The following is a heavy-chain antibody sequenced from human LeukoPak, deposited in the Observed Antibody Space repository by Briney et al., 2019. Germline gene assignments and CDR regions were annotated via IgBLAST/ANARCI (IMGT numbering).Heavy chain of an antibody. D-gene: IGHD1-26*01. CDR3: ARARGSYVNPFDY. J-gene: IGHJ4*02. CDR2: IIPIFGTA. Sequence: VASVKVSCKASGGTFSSYAISWVRQAPGQGLEWMGGIIPIFGTANYAQKFQGRVTITADESTSTAYMELSSLRSEDTAVYYCARARGSYVNPFDYWGQGTLVTVSS. V-gene: IGHV1-69*13. CDR1: GGTFSSYA.